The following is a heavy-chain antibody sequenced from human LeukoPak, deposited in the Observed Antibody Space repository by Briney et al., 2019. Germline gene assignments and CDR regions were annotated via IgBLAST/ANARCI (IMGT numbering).Heavy chain of an antibody. V-gene: IGHV4-31*03. CDR2: IYYSGST. D-gene: IGHD2-2*01. CDR3: ARAGPIVVVPAARWNAFDI. Sequence: SQTLSLTCTVSGGSISSGGYYWSWIRQHPGKGLEWIGYIYYSGSTYYNPSLKSRVTISVDTSKNQFSLKLSSVTAADTAVYYCARAGPIVVVPAARWNAFDIWGQGTMVTVSS. CDR1: GGSISSGGYY. J-gene: IGHJ3*02.